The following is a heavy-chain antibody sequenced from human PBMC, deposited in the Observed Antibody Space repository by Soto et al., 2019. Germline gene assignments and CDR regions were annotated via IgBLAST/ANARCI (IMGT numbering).Heavy chain of an antibody. V-gene: IGHV3-20*04. Sequence: GGSLRLSCAASGFTFDDYGMSWVRQAPGKGLEWVSGINWNGGSTGYADSVKGRFTISRDNAKNSLYLQMNSLRAEDTALYYCARGGLGAAAGPYFDYWGQGTLVTVSS. CDR1: GFTFDDYG. J-gene: IGHJ4*02. CDR3: ARGGLGAAAGPYFDY. D-gene: IGHD6-13*01. CDR2: INWNGGST.